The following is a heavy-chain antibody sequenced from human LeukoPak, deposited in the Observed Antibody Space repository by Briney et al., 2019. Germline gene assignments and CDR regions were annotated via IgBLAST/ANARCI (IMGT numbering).Heavy chain of an antibody. D-gene: IGHD3-22*01. CDR1: GFTFSNYS. V-gene: IGHV3-48*04. CDR2: ISSSSSTI. Sequence: GGSLRLSCAASGFTFSNYSMSWIRQAPGKGLEWVSYISSSSSTIYYADSVKGRFTISRDNAKNSLYLQMNSLRAEDTAVYYCARAVSYYDWIGEYSNVDCGNRGTLIAVS. CDR3: ARAVSYYDWIGEYSNVDC. J-gene: IGHJ4*02.